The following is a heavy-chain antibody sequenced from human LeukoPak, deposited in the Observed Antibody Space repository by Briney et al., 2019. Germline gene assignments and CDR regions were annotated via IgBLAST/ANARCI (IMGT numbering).Heavy chain of an antibody. CDR2: MDSSSTYI. D-gene: IGHD3-3*01. V-gene: IGHV3-21*01. J-gene: IGHJ4*02. CDR3: ARYGVASGRSYIDY. Sequence: NPGGSLRLSCTASRFTFSTYIMNWVRQAPGKGLEWVSSMDSSSTYIYYADSVKGRFTISRDNAKNSLFLQINSLRAEDTAVYYCARYGVASGRSYIDYWGQGTLVTVSA. CDR1: RFTFSTYI.